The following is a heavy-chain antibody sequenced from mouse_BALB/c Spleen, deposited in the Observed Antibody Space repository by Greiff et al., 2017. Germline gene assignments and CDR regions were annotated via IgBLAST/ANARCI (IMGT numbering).Heavy chain of an antibody. V-gene: IGHV14-3*02. J-gene: IGHJ3*01. CDR1: GFNIKDTY. CDR3: AGWFAY. Sequence: EVKVVESGAELVKPGASVKLSCTASGFNIKDTYMHWVKQRPEQGLEWIGRIDPANGNTKYDPKFQGKATITADTSSNTAYLQLSSLTSEDTAVYYCAGWFAYWGQGTLVTVSA. CDR2: IDPANGNT.